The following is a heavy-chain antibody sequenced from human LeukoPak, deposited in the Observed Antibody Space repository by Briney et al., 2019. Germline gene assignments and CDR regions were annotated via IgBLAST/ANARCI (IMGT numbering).Heavy chain of an antibody. CDR1: GGSISSYY. J-gene: IGHJ3*02. CDR3: ASGTLRYFDWLPRVNDAFDI. Sequence: LSETLSLTCTVSGGSISSYYWSWIRQPPGKGLEWIGYIYYSGSTNYNPSLKSRVTISVDTSKNQFSLKLSSVTAADTAVYYCASGTLRYFDWLPRVNDAFDIWGQGTMVTVSS. V-gene: IGHV4-59*01. CDR2: IYYSGST. D-gene: IGHD3-9*01.